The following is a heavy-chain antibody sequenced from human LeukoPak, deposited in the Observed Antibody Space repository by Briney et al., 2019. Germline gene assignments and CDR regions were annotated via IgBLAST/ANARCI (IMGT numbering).Heavy chain of an antibody. CDR2: IYYSGST. D-gene: IGHD6-19*01. CDR1: GGSISSSSYY. V-gene: IGHV4-39*01. Sequence: SETLSLTCTVSGGSISSSSYYWGWIRQPPGTGLEWIGSIYYSGSTYYNPSLKSRVTISVDTSKNQFSLKLSSVTAADTAVYYCANTGVAGNLHWGQGTLVTVSS. J-gene: IGHJ4*02. CDR3: ANTGVAGNLH.